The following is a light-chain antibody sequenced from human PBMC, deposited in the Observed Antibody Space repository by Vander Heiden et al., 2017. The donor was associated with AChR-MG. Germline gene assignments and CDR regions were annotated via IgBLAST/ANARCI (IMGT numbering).Light chain of an antibody. Sequence: DIQMTQSPSTLPASVGERVSITCRASQSISSWLAWYQQKPGKAPKLLIYRASSLESGVPSRFSGSGSGTEFTLTISSLQPDDFATYYCQQVESFPLTFGGGTKVEIK. J-gene: IGKJ4*01. V-gene: IGKV1-5*03. CDR2: RAS. CDR1: QSISSW. CDR3: QQVESFPLT.